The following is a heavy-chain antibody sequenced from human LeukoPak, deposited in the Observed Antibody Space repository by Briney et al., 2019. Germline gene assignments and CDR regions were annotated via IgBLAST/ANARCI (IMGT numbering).Heavy chain of an antibody. D-gene: IGHD6-6*01. CDR2: ISAYNGNT. Sequence: ASVKVSCKASGYTFTSYGISWVRQAPGQGLEWMGWISAYNGNTNYAQKLQGRVTMITDTSTSTAYMELRSLRSDDTAVCYCARGGLAARRPLRFDYWGQGTLVTVSS. CDR3: ARGGLAARRPLRFDY. CDR1: GYTFTSYG. J-gene: IGHJ4*02. V-gene: IGHV1-18*01.